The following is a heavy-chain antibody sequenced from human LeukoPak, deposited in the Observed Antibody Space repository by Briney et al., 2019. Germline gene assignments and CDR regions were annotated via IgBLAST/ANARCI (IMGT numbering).Heavy chain of an antibody. Sequence: SETLSLTCADYGGSFSGYYWSWIRQPPGKGLEWIGYIYYNGITNYNPSLKSRVTISVDTSKNQFSLRLSSMTAADTAVYYCARSPQLYSGSYHNDFWGQGTLVTVSS. V-gene: IGHV4-59*01. CDR1: GGSFSGYY. J-gene: IGHJ4*02. CDR3: ARSPQLYSGSYHNDF. CDR2: IYYNGIT. D-gene: IGHD1-26*01.